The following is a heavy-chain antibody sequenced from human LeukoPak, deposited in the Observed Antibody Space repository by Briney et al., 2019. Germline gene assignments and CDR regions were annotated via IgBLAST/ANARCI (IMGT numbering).Heavy chain of an antibody. CDR2: ISSSSSYI. CDR3: ARDSRPYVLLNI. J-gene: IGHJ3*02. D-gene: IGHD3-10*01. Sequence: KPGGSLRLSCAASGFTFSSYSVNWVRQAPGKGLEWVSSISSSSSYIYYADSVKGRFTISRDNAKNSLYLQMNSLRAEDTAVYYCARDSRPYVLLNIWGQGTMVTVSS. V-gene: IGHV3-21*01. CDR1: GFTFSSYS.